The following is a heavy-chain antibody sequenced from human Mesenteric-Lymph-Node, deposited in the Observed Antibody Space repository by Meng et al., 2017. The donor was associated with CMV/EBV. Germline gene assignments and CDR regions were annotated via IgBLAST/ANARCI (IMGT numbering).Heavy chain of an antibody. V-gene: IGHV4-34*01. Sequence: SETLSLTCAVYGGSFSGYYWSWIRQPPGKGLEWIGEINHSGSTNYNPSLKSRVTISVDTSKNQFSLELSSVTAADTALYYCARSYYDSNVYWGVGPPEYFQYWGQGTLVTVSS. CDR3: ARSYYDSNVYWGVGPPEYFQY. J-gene: IGHJ1*01. CDR1: GGSFSGYY. D-gene: IGHD3-22*01. CDR2: INHSGST.